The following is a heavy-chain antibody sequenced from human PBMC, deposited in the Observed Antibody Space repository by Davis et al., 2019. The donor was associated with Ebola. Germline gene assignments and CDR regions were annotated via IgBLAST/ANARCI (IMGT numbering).Heavy chain of an antibody. V-gene: IGHV4-59*01. CDR2: IYYSGST. D-gene: IGHD6-13*01. Sequence: SETLSLTCTVSGGSISSYYWSWIRQLPGKGLEWIGYIYYSGSTNYNPSLKSRVTISVDTSKNQFSLKLSSVTAADTAVYYCARTAMGIAAPWGQGTLVTVSS. J-gene: IGHJ5*02. CDR3: ARTAMGIAAP. CDR1: GGSISSYY.